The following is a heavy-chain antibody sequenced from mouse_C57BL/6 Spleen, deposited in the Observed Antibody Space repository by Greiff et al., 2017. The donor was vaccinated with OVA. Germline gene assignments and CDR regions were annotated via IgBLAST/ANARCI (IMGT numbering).Heavy chain of an antibody. CDR2: IYPGSGNT. Sequence: VQLQQSGAELVRPGASVKLSCKASGYTFTDYYINWVKQRPGQGLEWIARIYPGSGNTYYNEKFKGKATLTAEKSSSTAYMQLSSLTSEDSAVYVCARLITTVVEYFDVWGTGTTVTVSS. CDR1: GYTFTDYY. D-gene: IGHD1-1*01. V-gene: IGHV1-76*01. CDR3: ARLITTVVEYFDV. J-gene: IGHJ1*03.